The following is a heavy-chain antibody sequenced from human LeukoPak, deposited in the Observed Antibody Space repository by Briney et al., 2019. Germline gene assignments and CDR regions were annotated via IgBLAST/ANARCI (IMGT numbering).Heavy chain of an antibody. Sequence: SETLSLTCTVSGGSISSYYWSWIRQPPGKGLEWIGYIYYSGSTNYNPSLKSRVTISVDTSKNQFSLKLSSVTAADTAVYYCAIDSPTPPPNYYYYGMDVWGQGTTVTVSS. V-gene: IGHV4-59*01. CDR3: AIDSPTPPPNYYYYGMDV. J-gene: IGHJ6*02. D-gene: IGHD2-15*01. CDR1: GGSISSYY. CDR2: IYYSGST.